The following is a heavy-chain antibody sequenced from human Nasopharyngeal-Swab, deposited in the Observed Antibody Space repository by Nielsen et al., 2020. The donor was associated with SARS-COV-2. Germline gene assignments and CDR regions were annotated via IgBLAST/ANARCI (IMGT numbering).Heavy chain of an antibody. J-gene: IGHJ6*02. CDR3: AKDLPKQQLAQYYYGMDV. CDR2: ISGSGGST. Sequence: GASLQISCAASGFTFSSYAMSWVRQAPGKGLEWVSAISGSGGSTYYADSVKGRFTISRDNSKNTLYLQMNSLRAEDTAVYYCAKDLPKQQLAQYYYGMDVWGQGTTVTVSS. D-gene: IGHD6-13*01. V-gene: IGHV3-23*01. CDR1: GFTFSSYA.